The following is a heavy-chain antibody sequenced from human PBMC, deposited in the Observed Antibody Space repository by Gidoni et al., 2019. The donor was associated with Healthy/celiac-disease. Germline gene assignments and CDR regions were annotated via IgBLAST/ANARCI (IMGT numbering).Heavy chain of an antibody. D-gene: IGHD1-7*01. CDR1: GGTISSSRYY. CDR3: AVQGGASGTTTGAFDI. CDR2: SYYSGST. J-gene: IGHJ3*02. Sequence: QLQLQESGPGLVKPSETLSLTFTVSGGTISSSRYYWGWIRQPPGKGLEWIGSSYYSGSTYYNPALKSRVTISVDTSKNQFSLKLSSVTAADTAVYYCAVQGGASGTTTGAFDIWGQGTMVTVSS. V-gene: IGHV4-39*01.